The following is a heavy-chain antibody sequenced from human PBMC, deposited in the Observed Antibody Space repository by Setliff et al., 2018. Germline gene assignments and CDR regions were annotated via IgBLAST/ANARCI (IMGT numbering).Heavy chain of an antibody. J-gene: IGHJ4*02. CDR3: ARSGRGYYDSSGQFDY. CDR2: IYTSGST. D-gene: IGHD3-22*01. V-gene: IGHV4-4*07. Sequence: SETLSLTCTVSGGSISSYYWSWIRQPAGKGLEWIGRIYTSGSTNYNPSLKSRVTMPVDTSKNQFSLKLSSVTAADTAVYYCARSGRGYYDSSGQFDYWGQGTLVTVSS. CDR1: GGSISSYY.